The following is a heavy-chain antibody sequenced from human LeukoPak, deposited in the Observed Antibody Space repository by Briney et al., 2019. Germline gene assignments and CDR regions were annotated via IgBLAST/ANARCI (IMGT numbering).Heavy chain of an antibody. CDR3: AREEKIAAAGVYYYYGMDV. V-gene: IGHV4-38-2*02. CDR2: IFHSGTT. J-gene: IGHJ6*02. CDR1: GYSISSGYY. Sequence: SETLSLTCTVSGYSISSGYYWGWIRQPPGKGLEWIGSIFHSGTTYYNPSLKSRVTISVDTSKNQFSLRLSSVTAADTAVYYCAREEKIAAAGVYYYYGMDVWGQGTTVTVSS. D-gene: IGHD6-13*01.